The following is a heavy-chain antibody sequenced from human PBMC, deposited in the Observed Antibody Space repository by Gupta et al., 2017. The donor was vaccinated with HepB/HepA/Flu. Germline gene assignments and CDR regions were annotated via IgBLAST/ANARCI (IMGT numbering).Heavy chain of an antibody. Sequence: QVQLQESGPGLVKPSQTLSLTCTVSGGSITRTGYFWSWIRQHPGKGLEWIGYIYYNGNSYYNPSLESRVTISRDTSTNQFSLRLTSVTAADTAMYYCAREVDVPSTTDAFDFWGQGTMGTVSP. D-gene: IGHD1-1*01. J-gene: IGHJ3*01. CDR1: GGSITRTGYF. CDR3: AREVDVPSTTDAFDF. CDR2: IYYNGNS. V-gene: IGHV4-31*03.